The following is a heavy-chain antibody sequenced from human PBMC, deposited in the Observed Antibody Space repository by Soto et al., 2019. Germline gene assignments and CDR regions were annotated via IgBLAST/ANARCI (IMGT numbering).Heavy chain of an antibody. J-gene: IGHJ4*02. Sequence: GESLKISCKGSGYSFSSYWIGWVRQMPGKGLEWMGFIYPDDSDTRYSPSFQGQVTISADKSITTAYLQWSSLKASDTAMYYCARQDDYGDSPLTYWGQGTLVTVSS. CDR2: IYPDDSDT. V-gene: IGHV5-51*01. CDR1: GYSFSSYW. CDR3: ARQDDYGDSPLTY. D-gene: IGHD4-17*01.